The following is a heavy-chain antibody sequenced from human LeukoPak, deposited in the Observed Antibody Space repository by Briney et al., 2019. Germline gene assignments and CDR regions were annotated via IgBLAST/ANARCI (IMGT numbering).Heavy chain of an antibody. CDR1: GFTFSRHW. CDR3: ARGPSSNRYGLDY. CDR2: INSDGSST. V-gene: IGHV3-74*01. Sequence: GGSLRLSCAASGFTFSRHWMHWVRQAPGKGLVWVSRINSDGSSTSYADSVKGRFTISRDNAKNTLYLQVNSLRAEDTAVYYCARGPSSNRYGLDYWGQGTPVTVSS. J-gene: IGHJ4*02. D-gene: IGHD6-13*01.